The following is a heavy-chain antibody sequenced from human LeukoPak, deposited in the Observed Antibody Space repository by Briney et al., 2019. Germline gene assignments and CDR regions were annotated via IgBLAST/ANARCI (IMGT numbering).Heavy chain of an antibody. CDR1: GGTFSSYA. CDR3: ATGYCSGGSCYSRRPPLVY. J-gene: IGHJ4*02. CDR2: IIPIFGTA. V-gene: IGHV1-69*06. D-gene: IGHD2-15*01. Sequence: APVKVSCKASGGTFSSYAISWVRQAPGQGLEWMGGIIPIFGTANYAQKFQGRVTITADKSTSTAYMELSSLRSEDTAVYYCATGYCSGGSCYSRRPPLVYWGQGTLVTVSS.